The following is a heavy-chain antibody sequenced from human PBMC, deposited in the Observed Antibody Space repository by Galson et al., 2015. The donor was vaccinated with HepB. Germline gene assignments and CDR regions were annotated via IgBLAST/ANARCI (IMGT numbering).Heavy chain of an antibody. CDR3: AKTLIAALAWYYYGLDV. V-gene: IGHV3-30*18. D-gene: IGHD6-6*01. CDR2: ISYDGSNK. CDR1: GFTFSTYD. Sequence: SLRLSCAASGFTFSTYDIHWVRQAPGKGLEWVALISYDGSNKYYADSVKGRFTISRDNSKNTLYLQMNSLRAEDTAVYYCAKTLIAALAWYYYGLDVWGQGTTVTVSS. J-gene: IGHJ6*02.